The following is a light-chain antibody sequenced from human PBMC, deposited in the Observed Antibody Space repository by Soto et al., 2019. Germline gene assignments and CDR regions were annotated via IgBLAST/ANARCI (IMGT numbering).Light chain of an antibody. CDR2: GAS. V-gene: IGKV3-15*01. J-gene: IGKJ4*01. CDR1: QSVSSN. Sequence: EIVMTQSPATPSVSPGERATLSRTASQSVSSNLAWYQQKPGQAPRLLIYGASTRATGIPARFSGSGSGTEFTLTISSLQSEDFAVYYCQQYNNWPPVTFGGGTKVDTK. CDR3: QQYNNWPPVT.